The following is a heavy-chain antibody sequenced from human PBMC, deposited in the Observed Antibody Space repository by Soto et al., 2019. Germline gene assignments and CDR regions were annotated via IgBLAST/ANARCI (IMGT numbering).Heavy chain of an antibody. J-gene: IGHJ4*02. CDR1: GFTFSSCA. CDR3: ARSLAVARFFSLDY. V-gene: IGHV3-30-3*01. CDR2: ISYDGSNK. Sequence: GGSLRLSCAASGFTFSSCAMHWVRQAPGKGLEWVAVISYDGSNKYYADSVKGRFTISRDNSKNTLYLQMNSLRAEDTAVYYCARSLAVARFFSLDYWGQGTLVTVSS. D-gene: IGHD6-19*01.